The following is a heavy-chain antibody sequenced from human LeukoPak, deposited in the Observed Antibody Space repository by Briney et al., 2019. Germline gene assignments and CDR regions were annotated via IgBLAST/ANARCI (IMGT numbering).Heavy chain of an antibody. CDR3: ARSGMWELLGYRWFDP. CDR1: GLTFSDYY. D-gene: IGHD1-26*01. J-gene: IGHJ5*02. CDR2: ISSSGSTI. Sequence: GGSLRLSCAASGLTFSDYYMSWIRQAPGKGLEWVSYISSSGSTIYYADSVKGRFTISRDNAKNSLYLQMNSLRAEDTAVYYCARSGMWELLGYRWFDPWGQGTLVTVSS. V-gene: IGHV3-11*01.